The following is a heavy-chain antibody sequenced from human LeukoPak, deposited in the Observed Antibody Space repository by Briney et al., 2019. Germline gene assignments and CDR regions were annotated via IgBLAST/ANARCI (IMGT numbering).Heavy chain of an antibody. CDR2: IYPGDSDT. V-gene: IGHV5-51*01. CDR1: GYSFTSYW. J-gene: IGHJ6*02. CDR3: ARQPLHYYYGMDV. Sequence: GESLKISCKGSGYSFTSYWIGWVRQMPGKGLEWMGIIYPGDSDTRYSPSFQGQVTISADKSISTAYLQWSSLKASDTAMYYCARQPLHYYYGMDVWGQGTTVTVSS.